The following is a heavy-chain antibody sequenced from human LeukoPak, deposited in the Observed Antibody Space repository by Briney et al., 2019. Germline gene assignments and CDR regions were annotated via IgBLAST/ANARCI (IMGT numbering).Heavy chain of an antibody. J-gene: IGHJ4*02. CDR3: AKDLFVGLDGYYFDY. D-gene: IGHD3-10*02. V-gene: IGHV1-69*04. CDR1: GGTFSSYA. CDR2: IIPILGIA. Sequence: SVKVSCKASGGTFSSYAISWVRQAPGQGLEWMGRIIPILGIANYAQKFQGRVTITADKSTSTAYMELSSLRSEDTAVYYCAKDLFVGLDGYYFDYWGQGILVSVSS.